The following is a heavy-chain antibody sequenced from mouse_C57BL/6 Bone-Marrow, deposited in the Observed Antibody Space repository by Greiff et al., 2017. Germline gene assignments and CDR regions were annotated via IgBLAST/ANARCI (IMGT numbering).Heavy chain of an antibody. CDR3: ARGGNYRAWFAY. CDR2: IYPRSGNT. D-gene: IGHD2-1*01. J-gene: IGHJ3*01. Sequence: QVQLKESGAELARPGASVKLSCKASGYTFTSYGISWVKQRTGQGLEWIGEIYPRSGNTYYNEKFKGKATLTADKSSSTAYMELRSLTSEDSAVYFCARGGNYRAWFAYWGQGTLVTVSA. V-gene: IGHV1-81*01. CDR1: GYTFTSYG.